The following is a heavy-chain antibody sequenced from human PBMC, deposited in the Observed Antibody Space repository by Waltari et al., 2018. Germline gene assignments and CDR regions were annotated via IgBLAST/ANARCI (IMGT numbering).Heavy chain of an antibody. CDR1: GGAFSRYA. CDR3: ARDSTGEVDY. Sequence: QVQLVQSGAEVKKPGSSVKVSCKAAGGAFSRYAISWVRQAPGQGLEGMGWINPNSGGTNYAQKFQGRVTMTRDTSISTAYMELSRLRSDDTAVYYCARDSTGEVDYWGQGTLVTVSS. CDR2: INPNSGGT. D-gene: IGHD7-27*01. J-gene: IGHJ4*02. V-gene: IGHV1-2*02.